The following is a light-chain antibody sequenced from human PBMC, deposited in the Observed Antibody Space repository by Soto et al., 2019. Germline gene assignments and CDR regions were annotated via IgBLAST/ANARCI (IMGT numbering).Light chain of an antibody. J-gene: IGKJ1*01. CDR2: DAS. CDR1: QSISTY. V-gene: IGKV3-11*01. CDR3: QQRFNWPRT. Sequence: EIVLTQSPATLSLSPGERATLSCRASQSISTYLAWYQQKPGQAPRLLIYDASKRITGIPARFSGSGSGTDFTLTISSLEPEEFAVYYCQQRFNWPRTVGQGTKVDIK.